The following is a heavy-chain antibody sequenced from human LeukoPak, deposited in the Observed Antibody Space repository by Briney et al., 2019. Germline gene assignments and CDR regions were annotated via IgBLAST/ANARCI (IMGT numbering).Heavy chain of an antibody. CDR3: AKGGYSSRPNDAFDI. D-gene: IGHD6-13*01. CDR2: ISSSSSTI. V-gene: IGHV3-48*01. J-gene: IGHJ3*02. CDR1: GFSFSNVW. Sequence: SGGSRRLSCVASGFSFSNVWMTWVRQAPGKGLEWVSYISSSSSTIYYADSVKGRFTISRDNAKNTLYLQMNSLRAEDTAVYYCAKGGYSSRPNDAFDIWGQGTMVTVSS.